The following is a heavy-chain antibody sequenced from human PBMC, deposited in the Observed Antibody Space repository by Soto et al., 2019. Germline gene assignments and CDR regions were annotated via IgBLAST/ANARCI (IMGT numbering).Heavy chain of an antibody. CDR1: GGSISSYY. Sequence: SETLSLTCTVSGGSISSYYWSWIRQPPGKGLEWIGYIYYSGSTNYNPSLKCRVTISVDTSKNQFSLKLSSVTAADTAVYYCARSDGRYWGQGTLVTV. CDR3: ARSDGRY. CDR2: IYYSGST. J-gene: IGHJ4*02. V-gene: IGHV4-59*01.